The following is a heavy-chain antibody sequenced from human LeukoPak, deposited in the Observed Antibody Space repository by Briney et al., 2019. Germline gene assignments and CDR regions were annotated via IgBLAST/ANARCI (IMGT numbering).Heavy chain of an antibody. Sequence: ASVKVSCKVSGFSFSSYYMHWVRQAPGQGLERMGIINPSVGTTSYAQKFQGRVTMTRDTSTSTVYMELSSLRSEDTAVYYCARVAPYNSSHVGFDYWGQGTLVIVSS. J-gene: IGHJ4*02. V-gene: IGHV1-46*01. CDR3: ARVAPYNSSHVGFDY. CDR1: GFSFSSYY. D-gene: IGHD6-6*01. CDR2: INPSVGTT.